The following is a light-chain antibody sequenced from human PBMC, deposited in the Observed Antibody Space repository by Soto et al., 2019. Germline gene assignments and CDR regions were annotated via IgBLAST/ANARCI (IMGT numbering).Light chain of an antibody. J-gene: IGLJ2*01. CDR1: KLGDKY. Sequence: SYELTQPPSVSVSPGQTASFTCSGDKLGDKYACWYQQKPGQSPVLVIYQDSKRPSGIPERFSGSNSGNTATLTISGTQAMDEADYYCQAWDSSTHVVFGGGTKVTVL. V-gene: IGLV3-1*01. CDR3: QAWDSSTHVV. CDR2: QDS.